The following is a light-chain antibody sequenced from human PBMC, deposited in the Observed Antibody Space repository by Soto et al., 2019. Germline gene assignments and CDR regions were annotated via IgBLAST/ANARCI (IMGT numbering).Light chain of an antibody. CDR2: GAS. V-gene: IGKV3-20*01. CDR1: QSVSSRY. Sequence: EIVLTQSPGTLSLSPGERATLSCRASQSVSSRYVAWYQQKPGQAPRLPIYGASSRTTGSPDRFSGSDSGTDFFPTISRLEPEDLAVYYCQQYGSSPQTFGQGTTVEIK. CDR3: QQYGSSPQT. J-gene: IGKJ1*01.